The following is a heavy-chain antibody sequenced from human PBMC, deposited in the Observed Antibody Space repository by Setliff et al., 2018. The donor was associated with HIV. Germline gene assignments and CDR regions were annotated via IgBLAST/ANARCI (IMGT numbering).Heavy chain of an antibody. CDR1: GLTFSRNC. V-gene: IGHV3-74*01. Sequence: GGSLRLSCAVSGLTFSRNCFHWVRQAPGKGLEWVSRINGDRTTTNYAESVKGRFSISRDNAKNPLYLYMNSLRAEDTALYYCARAKVTAAWGYYFDYLGQGMLVTVSS. CDR2: INGDRTTT. CDR3: ARAKVTAAWGYYFDY. J-gene: IGHJ4*02. D-gene: IGHD6-13*01.